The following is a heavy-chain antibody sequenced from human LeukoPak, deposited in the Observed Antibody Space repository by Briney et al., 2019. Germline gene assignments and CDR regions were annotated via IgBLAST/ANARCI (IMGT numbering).Heavy chain of an antibody. J-gene: IGHJ5*02. CDR2: IYHSGST. CDR1: GYSICSGYY. D-gene: IGHD3-10*01. CDR3: ARDLDYYGSGSYYNWFDP. Sequence: SETLSLTCAVSGYSICSGYYWGWIRQPPGKGLEWIGSIYHSGSTYYNPSLKSRVTISVDTSKNQFSLKLSSVTAADTAVYYCARDLDYYGSGSYYNWFDPWGQGTLVTVSS. V-gene: IGHV4-38-2*02.